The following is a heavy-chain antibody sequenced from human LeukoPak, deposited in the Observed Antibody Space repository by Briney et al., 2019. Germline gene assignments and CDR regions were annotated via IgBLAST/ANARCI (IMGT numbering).Heavy chain of an antibody. V-gene: IGHV4-61*01. J-gene: IGHJ6*04. CDR2: IYYSGST. CDR1: GGSVSSGSYY. Sequence: SETLSLTCTVSGGSVSSGSYYWRWIRQPPGKGLEWIGYIYYSGSTNYNPSLKSRVTISVDTSKNQFSLKLSSVTAADTAVYYCARNPAYGSGSYYSPYYYYGMDVWGKGTTVTVSS. D-gene: IGHD3-10*01. CDR3: ARNPAYGSGSYYSPYYYYGMDV.